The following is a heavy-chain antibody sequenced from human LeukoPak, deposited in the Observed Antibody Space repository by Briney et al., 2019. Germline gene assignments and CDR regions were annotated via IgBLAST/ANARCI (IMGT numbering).Heavy chain of an antibody. J-gene: IGHJ3*02. D-gene: IGHD3-16*01. CDR1: GFTFSDYD. Sequence: GGFLRLSCAASGFTFSDYDMSWVRQAPGKGLEWVSSMSLSTSGKTYADSVKGRFTVSTDKAKNTLYLQMDSLRAEDTAIYYCAKALTRWAFDMWGQGTMVTVSS. V-gene: IGHV3-23*01. CDR3: AKALTRWAFDM. CDR2: MSLSTSGK.